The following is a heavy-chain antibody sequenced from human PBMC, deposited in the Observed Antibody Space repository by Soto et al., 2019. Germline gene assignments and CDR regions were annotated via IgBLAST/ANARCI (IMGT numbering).Heavy chain of an antibody. CDR2: IIPILGIA. CDR3: AIIKWERRNPYYSVMAV. Sequence: GLEWMGRIIPILGIANYAQKFQGRVTITADKSTSTAYMELSSLRSEDTAVYYFAIIKWERRNPYYSVMAVWGQGTTVTGSS. V-gene: IGHV1-69*02. J-gene: IGHJ6*02. D-gene: IGHD1-26*01.